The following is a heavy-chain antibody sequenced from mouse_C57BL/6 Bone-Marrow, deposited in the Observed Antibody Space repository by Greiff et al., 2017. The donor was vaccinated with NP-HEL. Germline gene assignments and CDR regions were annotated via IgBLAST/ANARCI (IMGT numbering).Heavy chain of an antibody. J-gene: IGHJ1*03. CDR3: ARGSSPWYFDV. CDR2: IYPRSGNT. CDR1: GYTFTSYG. D-gene: IGHD1-1*01. V-gene: IGHV1-81*01. Sequence: VQLQESGAELARPGASVKLSCKASGYTFTSYGISWVKQRTGQGLEWIGEIYPRSGNTYYNEKFKGKATLTADKSSSTAYMELRSLTSEDSAVYFCARGSSPWYFDVWGTGTTVTVSS.